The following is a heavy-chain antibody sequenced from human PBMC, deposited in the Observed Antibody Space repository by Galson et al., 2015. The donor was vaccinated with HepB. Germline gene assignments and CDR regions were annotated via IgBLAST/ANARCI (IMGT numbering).Heavy chain of an antibody. J-gene: IGHJ6*02. V-gene: IGHV1-24*01. Sequence: SVKVSCKVSGYTLTELSMHWVRQAPGKGLEWMGGFDPEDGETIYAQKFQGRVTMTEDTSTDTAYMELSSLRSEDTAVYYCATFRAAAGLVLVYYGMDVWGQGTTVTVSS. CDR2: FDPEDGET. CDR1: GYTLTELS. CDR3: ATFRAAAGLVLVYYGMDV. D-gene: IGHD6-13*01.